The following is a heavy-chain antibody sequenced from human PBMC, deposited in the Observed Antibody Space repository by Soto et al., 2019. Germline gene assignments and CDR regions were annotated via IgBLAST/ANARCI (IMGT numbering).Heavy chain of an antibody. Sequence: GGSLRLSCAASGLTFSTYPMNWVRQAPGKGLEWLSNIRSTSGDTYYAESVKGRFTISRDNARNSLYLQMNSLRDEETAVYYCARDHQWASDLWGKGVLVTVSS. CDR1: GLTFSTYP. CDR3: ARDHQWASDL. V-gene: IGHV3-48*02. D-gene: IGHD1-26*01. J-gene: IGHJ4*02. CDR2: IRSTSGDT.